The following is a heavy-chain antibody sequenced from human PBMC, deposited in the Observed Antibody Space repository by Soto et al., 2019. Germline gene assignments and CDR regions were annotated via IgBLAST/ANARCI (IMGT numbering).Heavy chain of an antibody. J-gene: IGHJ3*02. CDR3: ARVGAAARAFDI. CDR1: GGTFSSYA. CDR2: IIPIFGTA. D-gene: IGHD6-13*01. V-gene: IGHV1-69*13. Sequence: SVKVSCKASGGTFSSYAISWVRQAPGQGLEWMGGIIPIFGTANYAQKFQGRVTITADESTSTAYMELSSLRSEDTAVYYCARVGAAARAFDIWGQGTMVTVSS.